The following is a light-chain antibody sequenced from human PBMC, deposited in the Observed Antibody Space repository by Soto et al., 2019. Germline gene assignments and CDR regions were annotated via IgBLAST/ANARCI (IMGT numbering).Light chain of an antibody. CDR3: SSYTTSTSFIR. V-gene: IGLV2-14*01. J-gene: IGLJ2*01. Sequence: QSVLTQPASVSGSPGQSITISCTGTSSDIGNYDFVSWYQQVPGTAPKAMIYEVSSRPSGVSNRFSGSKSGNTASLTISGLQAEDEAYYYYSSYTTSTSFIRFGGGTKLTVL. CDR2: EVS. CDR1: SSDIGNYDF.